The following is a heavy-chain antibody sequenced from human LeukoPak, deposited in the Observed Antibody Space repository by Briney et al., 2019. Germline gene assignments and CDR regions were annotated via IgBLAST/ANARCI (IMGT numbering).Heavy chain of an antibody. J-gene: IGHJ4*02. CDR3: ARDRSSGWTHNFDY. V-gene: IGHV1-69*04. CDR2: IIPILGIA. D-gene: IGHD6-19*01. Sequence: ASVKVSCKASGGTFSSYAISWVRQAPGLGLEWMGRIIPILGIANYAQKFQGRVTITADKSTSTAYMELSSLRSEDTAVYYCARDRSSGWTHNFDYWGQGTLVTVSS. CDR1: GGTFSSYA.